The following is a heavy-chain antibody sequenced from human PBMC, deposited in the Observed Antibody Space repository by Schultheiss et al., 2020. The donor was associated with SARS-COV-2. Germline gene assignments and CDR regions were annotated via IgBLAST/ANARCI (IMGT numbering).Heavy chain of an antibody. CDR2: ISYDGSNK. V-gene: IGHV3-30*04. CDR1: GFTFSDYA. CDR3: ARDVYEGGSSSWYYFDY. Sequence: GGSLRLSCAASGFTFSDYAMHWVRQAPGKGLEWVAVISYDGSNKYYADSVKGRFTISRDNSKNTLYLQMNSLRAEDTAVYYCARDVYEGGSSSWYYFDYWGQGTLVTVSS. J-gene: IGHJ4*02. D-gene: IGHD6-13*01.